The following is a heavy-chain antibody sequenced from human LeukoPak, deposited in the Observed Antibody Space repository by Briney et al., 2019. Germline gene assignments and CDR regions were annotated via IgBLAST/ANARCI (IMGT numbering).Heavy chain of an antibody. Sequence: GASVKVSCKASGYTFTSYYMHWVRQAPGQGLEWMGIINPSGGSTSYAQKFQGRVTMTRDTSTSTVYMELSSLRSEDTAVYYCAMDYYGSGSYYNELPDDYWGQGTLVTVSS. CDR2: INPSGGST. D-gene: IGHD3-10*01. CDR1: GYTFTSYY. J-gene: IGHJ4*02. CDR3: AMDYYGSGSYYNELPDDY. V-gene: IGHV1-46*01.